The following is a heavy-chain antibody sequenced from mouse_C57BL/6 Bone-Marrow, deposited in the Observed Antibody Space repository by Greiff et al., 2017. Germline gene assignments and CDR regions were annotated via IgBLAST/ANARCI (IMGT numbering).Heavy chain of an antibody. CDR3: ARSIYYDYDVDY. CDR2: IYPGSGST. CDR1: GYTFTSYW. J-gene: IGHJ2*01. V-gene: IGHV1-55*01. Sequence: QVQLQQPGAELVKPGASVKMSCKASGYTFTSYWITWVKQRPGQGLEWIGDIYPGSGSTNYNEKFKSKATLTVDTSSSTAYMQLSSLTSEDSAVYYCARSIYYDYDVDYWGQGTTLTVSS. D-gene: IGHD2-4*01.